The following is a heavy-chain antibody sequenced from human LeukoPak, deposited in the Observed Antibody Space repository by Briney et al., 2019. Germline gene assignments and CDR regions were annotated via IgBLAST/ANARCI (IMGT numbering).Heavy chain of an antibody. CDR2: IRSKANSYAT. V-gene: IGHV3-73*01. Sequence: GGSLRLSCAASGFTFSGSAMHWVRQASGKGLEWVGRIRSKANSYATAYAASVKGRFTISRDDSKNTAYLQMNSLKTEDTAVYYCTRSSSSYYMDVWGKGTTVTVSS. CDR3: TRSSSSYYMDV. CDR1: GFTFSGSA. D-gene: IGHD6-6*01. J-gene: IGHJ6*03.